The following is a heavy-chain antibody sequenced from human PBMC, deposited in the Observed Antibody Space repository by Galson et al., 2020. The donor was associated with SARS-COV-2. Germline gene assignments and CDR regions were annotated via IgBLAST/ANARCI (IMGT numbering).Heavy chain of an antibody. V-gene: IGHV3-30*04. CDR1: GFTFSSYA. CDR3: VGELLPFFAFDI. Sequence: GESLKISCAASGFTFSSYAMHCVRQAPGKGLEWVAVISYDGSNKYYADSVKGRFTISRDNSKNTLYLQMNSLRAEDTAVYYCVGELLPFFAFDIWGQGTMVTVSS. CDR2: ISYDGSNK. J-gene: IGHJ3*02. D-gene: IGHD1-26*01.